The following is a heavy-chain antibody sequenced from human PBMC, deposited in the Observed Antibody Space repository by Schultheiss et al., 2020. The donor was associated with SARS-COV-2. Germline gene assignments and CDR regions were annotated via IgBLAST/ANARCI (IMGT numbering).Heavy chain of an antibody. V-gene: IGHV4-39*07. CDR2: INHSGST. D-gene: IGHD5-12*01. Sequence: SETLSLTCTVSGGSISSSSYYWSWIRQPPGKGLEWIGEINHSGSTNYNPSLKSRVTISVDTSKNQFSLKLSSVTAADTAVYYCARDSGYDYGDYYYYYGMDVWGQGTTVTVSS. CDR1: GGSISSSSYY. CDR3: ARDSGYDYGDYYYYYGMDV. J-gene: IGHJ6*02.